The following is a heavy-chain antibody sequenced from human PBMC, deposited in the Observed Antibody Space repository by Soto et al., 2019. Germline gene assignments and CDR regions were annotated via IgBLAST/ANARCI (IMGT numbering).Heavy chain of an antibody. Sequence: ASVKVSCKASGYTFTSYDINWVRQATGQGLEWMGWMNPNSGNTGYAQKFQGRVTMTRNTSISAAYMELSSLRSEDTAVYYCARGGYIVVVPAAIQIRYYYYGMDVRGQGTTVTVSS. D-gene: IGHD2-2*02. V-gene: IGHV1-8*01. CDR3: ARGGYIVVVPAAIQIRYYYYGMDV. CDR2: MNPNSGNT. CDR1: GYTFTSYD. J-gene: IGHJ6*02.